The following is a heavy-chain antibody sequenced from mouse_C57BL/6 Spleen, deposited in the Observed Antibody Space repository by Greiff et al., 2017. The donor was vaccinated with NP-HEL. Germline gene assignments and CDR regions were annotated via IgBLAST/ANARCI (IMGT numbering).Heavy chain of an antibody. CDR1: GYSITSGYY. V-gene: IGHV3-6*01. J-gene: IGHJ2*01. CDR3: ASYDYDEDY. CDR2: ISYDGSN. D-gene: IGHD2-4*01. Sequence: ESGPGLVKPSQSLSLTCSVTGYSITSGYYWNWIRQFPGNKLEWMGYISYDGSNNYNPSLKNRISITRDTSKNQFFLKLNSVTTEDTATYYCASYDYDEDYWGQGTTLTVSS.